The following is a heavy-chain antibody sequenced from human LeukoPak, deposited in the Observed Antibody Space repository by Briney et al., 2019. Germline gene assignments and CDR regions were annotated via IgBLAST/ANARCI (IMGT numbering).Heavy chain of an antibody. V-gene: IGHV3-48*03. CDR2: ISSSGSTI. J-gene: IGHJ4*02. CDR1: GFTFSSYE. Sequence: GGSLRLSCAASGFTFSSYEMNWVRQASGKGLEWVSYISSSGSTIYYADSVKGRFTISRDNAKNSLYLQMNSLRAEDTAVYYCARIPTPVLRYFDWSSMDYWGQGTLVTVSS. CDR3: ARIPTPVLRYFDWSSMDY. D-gene: IGHD3-9*01.